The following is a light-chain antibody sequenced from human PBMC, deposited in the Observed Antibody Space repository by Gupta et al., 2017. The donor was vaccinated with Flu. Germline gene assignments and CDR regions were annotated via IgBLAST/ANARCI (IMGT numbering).Light chain of an antibody. V-gene: IGKV3-20*01. CDR3: QMDGREHPFT. CDR1: QSVSSSY. J-gene: IGKJ5*01. CDR2: GAS. Sequence: DTVLTQSPGTLSLSPGERATLSCRARQSVSSSYLAWYQQKPGQAPRLLIDGASSRATGIPDRFSGRGSGIDFTLTMSMLEPEDVAGYYCQMDGREHPFTFGHWTRLEIK.